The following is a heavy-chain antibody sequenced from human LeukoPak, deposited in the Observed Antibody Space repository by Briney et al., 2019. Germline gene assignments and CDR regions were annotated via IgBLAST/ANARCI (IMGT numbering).Heavy chain of an antibody. J-gene: IGHJ4*02. CDR1: GYTFTSYS. CDR3: ARDRYGDGFAHFDY. D-gene: IGHD5-24*01. Sequence: ASVKVSCKASGYTFTSYSMHWVRQAPGQGLEWMGWITPSGGTNYPQKFQGRVAITRDTSITTAYMDLSRLTSDDTAVYYCARDRYGDGFAHFDYWGQGALVTVSS. V-gene: IGHV1-2*02. CDR2: ITPSGGT.